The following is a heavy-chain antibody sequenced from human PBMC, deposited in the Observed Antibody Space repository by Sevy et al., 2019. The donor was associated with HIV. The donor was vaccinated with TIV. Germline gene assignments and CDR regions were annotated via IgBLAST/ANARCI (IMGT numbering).Heavy chain of an antibody. J-gene: IGHJ4*02. CDR2: IGIYNGNA. D-gene: IGHD3-10*01. V-gene: IGHV1-18*01. CDR1: GYTFASNG. CDR3: ARVPTYYYGSATYFDY. Sequence: ASVKVSCKASGYTFASNGISWVRQAPGQGLELMGWIGIYNGNAKSAQKFQGRVTMTTDTSTSTAYMELGSLRSDDTAVYYCARVPTYYYGSATYFDYWGQGTLVTVSS.